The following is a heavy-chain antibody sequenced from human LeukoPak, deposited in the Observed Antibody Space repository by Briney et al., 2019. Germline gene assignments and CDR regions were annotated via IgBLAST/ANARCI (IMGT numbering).Heavy chain of an antibody. D-gene: IGHD5-12*01. CDR1: GYTFTSYY. CDR3: LLGGYDLAGYFDY. V-gene: IGHV1-46*01. Sequence: ASVKVSCKASGYTFTSYYMHWVRQAPGQGLEWMGIINPSGGSTSYAQKFRGRVTMTRDMSTSTVYMELSSLRSEDTAVYYCLLGGYDLAGYFDYWGQGTLVTVSS. CDR2: INPSGGST. J-gene: IGHJ4*02.